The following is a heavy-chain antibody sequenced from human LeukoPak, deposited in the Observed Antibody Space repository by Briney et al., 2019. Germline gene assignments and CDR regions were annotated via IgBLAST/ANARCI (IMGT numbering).Heavy chain of an antibody. V-gene: IGHV1-2*02. CDR1: GYTFTGYY. Sequence: VASVKVSCKASGYTFTGYYMHWVRQAPGQGLEWMGWINPNSGGTNYAQKFQGRVTMTRDTSISTAYMELSRLRSDDTAVYYCATPDRYCTNGVCSRPFDYWGQGTLVTVSS. J-gene: IGHJ4*02. CDR2: INPNSGGT. D-gene: IGHD2-8*01. CDR3: ATPDRYCTNGVCSRPFDY.